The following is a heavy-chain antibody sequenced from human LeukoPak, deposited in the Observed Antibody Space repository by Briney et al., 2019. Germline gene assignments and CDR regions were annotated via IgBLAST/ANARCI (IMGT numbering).Heavy chain of an antibody. CDR1: GFTFDDYA. CDR3: AKGTYGSGSYSFDY. V-gene: IGHV3-43*02. Sequence: GGSLRLSCAASGFTFDDYAMHWVRQAPGKGLEWVSLISGDGDSTYYADSVKGRFTISRDNSKSSLYLQMNSLRTEDTALYYCAKGTYGSGSYSFDYWGQGTLVTVSS. D-gene: IGHD3-10*01. J-gene: IGHJ4*02. CDR2: ISGDGDST.